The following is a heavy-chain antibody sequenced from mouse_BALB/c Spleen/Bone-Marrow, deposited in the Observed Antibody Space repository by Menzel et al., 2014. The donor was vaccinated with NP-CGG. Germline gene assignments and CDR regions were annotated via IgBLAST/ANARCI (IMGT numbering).Heavy chain of an antibody. Sequence: EVKLVGSGGGLVQPGGSLRLSCATSGFTFSDFYMEWVRQPPGXXXEWIAASRNKANVYTTEYSASVKGRFIVSRDTSQSILYLQMNALRAEDTAIYYCARNPRWLLAMDYWGQGTSVTVSS. V-gene: IGHV7-1*02. D-gene: IGHD2-3*01. CDR1: GFTFSDFY. CDR2: SRNKANVYTT. J-gene: IGHJ4*01. CDR3: ARNPRWLLAMDY.